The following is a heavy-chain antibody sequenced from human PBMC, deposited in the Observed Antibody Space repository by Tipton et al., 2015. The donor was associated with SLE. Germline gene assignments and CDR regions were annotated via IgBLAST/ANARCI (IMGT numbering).Heavy chain of an antibody. Sequence: VQLVQSGAEVKKAGESLKISCKGSGYSFTNYWIGWVRQMPGKGLEWMGIIYPGDSDTRNSPSFQGQVTISADKSISTAYLQWSSLKASDTAMYYCARLGANLQGLDFYYGMDVWGQGTRVTVSS. J-gene: IGHJ6*02. D-gene: IGHD3-10*01. CDR2: IYPGDSDT. CDR1: GYSFTNYW. CDR3: ARLGANLQGLDFYYGMDV. V-gene: IGHV5-51*01.